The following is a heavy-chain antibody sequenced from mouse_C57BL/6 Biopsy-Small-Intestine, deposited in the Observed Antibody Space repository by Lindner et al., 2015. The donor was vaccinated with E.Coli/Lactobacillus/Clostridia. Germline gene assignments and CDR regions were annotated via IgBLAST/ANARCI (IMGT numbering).Heavy chain of an antibody. CDR3: ARSDSNLPYWYFDV. J-gene: IGHJ1*03. V-gene: IGHV1-80*01. D-gene: IGHD2-5*01. Sequence: VQLQESGAELVKPGASVKISCKTSGYVFSYYWMNWVKQRPGKGLEWIGQIYPGDGDTNYNGKFKGKATLTADKSSSTAYMQLSILTSEDSAVYFCARSDSNLPYWYFDVWGTGTTVTVSS. CDR2: IYPGDGDT. CDR1: GYVFSYYW.